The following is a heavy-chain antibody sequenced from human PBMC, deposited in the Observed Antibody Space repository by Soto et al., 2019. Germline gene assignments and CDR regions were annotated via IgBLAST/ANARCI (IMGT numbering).Heavy chain of an antibody. CDR1: GGSISSGDYY. Sequence: KTSETLSLTCTVSGGSISSGDYYWSWIRQPPGKGLEWIGYIYYSGSTYYNPSLKSRVTISVDTSKNQFSLKLSSVTAADTAVYYCARDRPYSSSAGSWFDPWGQGTLVTVSS. V-gene: IGHV4-30-4*01. CDR2: IYYSGST. D-gene: IGHD6-6*01. CDR3: ARDRPYSSSAGSWFDP. J-gene: IGHJ5*02.